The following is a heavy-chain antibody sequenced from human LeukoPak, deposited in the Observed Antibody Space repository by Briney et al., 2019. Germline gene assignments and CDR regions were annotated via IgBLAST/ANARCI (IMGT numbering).Heavy chain of an antibody. CDR2: IYYSGST. D-gene: IGHD6-19*01. Sequence: PSETLSLTCTVSGGSISSSSYYWGWIRQPPGKGLEWIGSIYYSGSTYYNPSLKSRVTISVDTSKNQFSLKLSSVTAADTAVYYCARDPTTSGSGWGFLKPFDPWGQGTLVTVSS. J-gene: IGHJ5*02. CDR1: GGSISSSSYY. V-gene: IGHV4-39*07. CDR3: ARDPTTSGSGWGFLKPFDP.